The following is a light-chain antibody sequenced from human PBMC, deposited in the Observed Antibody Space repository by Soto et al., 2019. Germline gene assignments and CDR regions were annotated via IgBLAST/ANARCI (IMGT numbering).Light chain of an antibody. Sequence: DIQMTQSPSTLSASVGDRVTITCRASQSISNWLAWYQQKQGKAPKLLIYDASSLESGVPSRFSGSGSGPEFTLTISSLQPDDFATYYCQQYNSYWRTFGQGTKLDIK. V-gene: IGKV1-5*01. CDR1: QSISNW. CDR2: DAS. J-gene: IGKJ1*01. CDR3: QQYNSYWRT.